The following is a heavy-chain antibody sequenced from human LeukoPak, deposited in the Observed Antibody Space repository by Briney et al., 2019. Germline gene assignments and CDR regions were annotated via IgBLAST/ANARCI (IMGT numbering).Heavy chain of an antibody. D-gene: IGHD6-13*01. CDR1: GFTFSSFG. CDR3: AKDPREKAAAGTDFDY. CDR2: IRYDRSNK. J-gene: IGHJ4*02. V-gene: IGHV3-30*02. Sequence: GGTLRLSCAASGFTFSSFGMHWVRHAPGKRLGWVAFIRYDRSNKYYADSVKGRFTISRDNSKNTLYLQMNSLRAEDTAVYHCAKDPREKAAAGTDFDYWGQGTLVTVSS.